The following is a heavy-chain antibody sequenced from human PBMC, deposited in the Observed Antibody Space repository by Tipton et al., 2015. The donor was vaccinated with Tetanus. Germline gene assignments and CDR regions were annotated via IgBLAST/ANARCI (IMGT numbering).Heavy chain of an antibody. CDR3: ARRRSAVLSGAYHWYFDL. CDR2: VDPRDSQA. Sequence: QLVQSGAEVGEPGESLKISCQGSGYNFSHYSIGWVRQLPGRGLEWMGIVDPRDSQATYGPSFQGQVTLSADRSINVAYLQWGSLKASDTGLYYCARRRSAVLSGAYHWYFDLWGRGTLVGVSS. CDR1: GYNFSHYS. D-gene: IGHD3-3*01. J-gene: IGHJ2*01. V-gene: IGHV5-51*01.